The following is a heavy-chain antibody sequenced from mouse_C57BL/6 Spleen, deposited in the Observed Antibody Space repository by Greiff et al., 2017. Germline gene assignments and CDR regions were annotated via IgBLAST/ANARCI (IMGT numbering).Heavy chain of an antibody. CDR3: VRHPQAMDY. CDR2: IRSKSNNYAT. J-gene: IGHJ4*01. Sequence: EVKLMESGGGLVQPTGSLKLSCAASGFSFNTYAMNWVRQAPGKGLEWVARIRSKSNNYATYYADSVKDRFTISRDDSESMLYLQMNNLKTEDTAMYYCVRHPQAMDYWGQGTSVTVSS. V-gene: IGHV10-1*01. CDR1: GFSFNTYA.